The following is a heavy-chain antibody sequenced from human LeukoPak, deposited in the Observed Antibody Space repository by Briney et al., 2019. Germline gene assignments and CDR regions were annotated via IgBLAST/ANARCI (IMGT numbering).Heavy chain of an antibody. CDR2: VYTSGST. Sequence: ETLSLTCTVPGGSISSYYWSWIRQPPGKGLEWIGRVYTSGSTNYNPSLKSRVTISVDTSKNQFSLRLSSVTAADTAVYYCAKESGRGTFDLWGQGTMVIVSS. D-gene: IGHD3-10*01. V-gene: IGHV4-4*08. J-gene: IGHJ3*01. CDR3: AKESGRGTFDL. CDR1: GGSISSYY.